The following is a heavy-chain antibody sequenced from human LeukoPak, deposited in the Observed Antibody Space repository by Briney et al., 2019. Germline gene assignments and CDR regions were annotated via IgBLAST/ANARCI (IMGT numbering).Heavy chain of an antibody. CDR3: AKVTPDYYYYYGMDV. V-gene: IGHV3-30*18. Sequence: GGSLRLSCAASGFTFSSYGMHWVRQAPGKGLEWVAVISYDGSNKYYADSVKGRFTISRDNSENTLYLQMNSLRAEDTAVYYCAKVTPDYYYYYGMDVWGQGTTVTVSS. J-gene: IGHJ6*02. CDR1: GFTFSSYG. CDR2: ISYDGSNK.